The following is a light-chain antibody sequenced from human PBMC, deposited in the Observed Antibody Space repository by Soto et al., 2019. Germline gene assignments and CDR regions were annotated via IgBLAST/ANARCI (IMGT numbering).Light chain of an antibody. CDR3: QQYSKWPIT. V-gene: IGKV3-15*01. J-gene: IGKJ5*01. Sequence: EIVMTQSPATLSVSPGERATLSCRASQSLGTALAWYQQHPGQPPRLLIYGISTRATGIPARFSGSGSGTEFSLTISSLQSEDFAVYYCQQYSKWPITFGQGTRLEIK. CDR2: GIS. CDR1: QSLGTA.